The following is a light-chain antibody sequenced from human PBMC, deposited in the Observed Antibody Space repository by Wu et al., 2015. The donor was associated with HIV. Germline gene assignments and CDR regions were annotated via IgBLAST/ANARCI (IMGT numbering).Light chain of an antibody. CDR2: DSY. CDR1: QTVNRN. V-gene: IGKV3-15*01. J-gene: IGKJ4*01. CDR3: QQYNGWPPLT. Sequence: EIVLTQSPGTLSLSPGERATLSCRASQTVNRNLAWYQQRPGQSPRLLIFDSYTRATGVPARFTGSGFGTHFTLTISGLRSDDVGVYHCQQYNGWPPLTFGGGTRVEMK.